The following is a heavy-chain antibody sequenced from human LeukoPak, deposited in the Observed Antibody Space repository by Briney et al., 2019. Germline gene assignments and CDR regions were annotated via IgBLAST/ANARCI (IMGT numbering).Heavy chain of an antibody. CDR2: ISAYNGNT. J-gene: IGHJ4*02. D-gene: IGHD2-8*01. CDR1: GHTFTSYG. V-gene: IGHV1-18*01. Sequence: GASVKVSCRASGHTFTSYGISWVRQAPGQGLEWMGWISAYNGNTNYAQKLQGRVTMTTDTSTSTAYMELRSLRSDDTAVYYCAMIPYCTFVTCYYLDYWGQGTLVTVSS. CDR3: AMIPYCTFVTCYYLDY.